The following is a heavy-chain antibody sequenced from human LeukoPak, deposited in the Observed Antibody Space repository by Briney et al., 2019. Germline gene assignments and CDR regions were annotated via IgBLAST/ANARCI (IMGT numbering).Heavy chain of an antibody. J-gene: IGHJ5*02. V-gene: IGHV4-34*01. CDR2: INHSGST. CDR1: GGSFSGYY. CDR3: ARELSSVENWFDP. D-gene: IGHD6-19*01. Sequence: SETLSLTCAVYGGSFSGYYWSWIRQPPGKGLEWIAEINHSGSTNYNPSLKSRVTISVDTSKKQFSLKLNSVTAADTAVYYCARELSSVENWFDPWGQGTLVIVSS.